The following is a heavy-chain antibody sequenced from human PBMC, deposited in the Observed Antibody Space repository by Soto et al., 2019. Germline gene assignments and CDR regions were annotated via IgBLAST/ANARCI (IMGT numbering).Heavy chain of an antibody. CDR1: GGTFSSYA. V-gene: IGHV1-69*13. J-gene: IGHJ3*02. D-gene: IGHD2-15*01. CDR3: AVVVAANRHGAFDI. Sequence: SVKVSCKASGGTFSSYAISWVRQAPGQGLEWMGGIIPIFGTANYAQKFQGRVTITADESTSTAYMELSSLRSEDTAVYYCAVVVAANRHGAFDIWGQGTMVTVSS. CDR2: IIPIFGTA.